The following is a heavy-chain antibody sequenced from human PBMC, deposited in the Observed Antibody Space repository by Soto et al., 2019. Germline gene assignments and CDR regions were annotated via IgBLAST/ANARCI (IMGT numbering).Heavy chain of an antibody. D-gene: IGHD3-3*01. J-gene: IGHJ4*02. CDR3: ARGRITIFGVVIRLAYYFDY. CDR1: GGTFSSYA. V-gene: IGHV1-8*02. CDR2: MNPNSGNT. Sequence: QVQLVQSGAEVKKPGSSVKVSCKASGGTFSSYAISWVRQAPGQGLEWMGGMNPNSGNTGYAQKFQGRVTMTRNTSISTAYMELSSLRSEDTAVYYCARGRITIFGVVIRLAYYFDYWGQGTLVTVSS.